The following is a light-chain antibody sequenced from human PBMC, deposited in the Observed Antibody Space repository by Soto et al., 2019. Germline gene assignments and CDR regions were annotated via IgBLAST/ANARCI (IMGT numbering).Light chain of an antibody. V-gene: IGKV4-1*01. CDR2: WAS. J-gene: IGKJ2*01. CDR1: QSVLYSSNNKNY. Sequence: IVLTQSPDSLAVSLGERATINCKSSQSVLYSSNNKNYLAWYQQKPGQPPKLHIYWASTRESGVPDRFSGSGSGTDFTLTISSLQAEDVAVYCWKQYYSTPVTFGQGTKLESK. CDR3: KQYYSTPVT.